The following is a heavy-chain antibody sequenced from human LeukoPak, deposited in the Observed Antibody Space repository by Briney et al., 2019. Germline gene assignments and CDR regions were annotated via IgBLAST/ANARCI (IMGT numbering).Heavy chain of an antibody. J-gene: IGHJ5*02. D-gene: IGHD3-10*01. CDR3: ARQEFNWFDP. CDR2: VYYSGST. CDR1: GGSINTYY. V-gene: IGHV4-59*01. Sequence: PSETLSLTCTVSGGSINTYYGGWIRQPPGKGLEWIGCVYYSGSTNYNPSLKSRVTISVDTSKNQFSLKLSSVTAADTAVYYCARQEFNWFDPWGQGTLVTVSS.